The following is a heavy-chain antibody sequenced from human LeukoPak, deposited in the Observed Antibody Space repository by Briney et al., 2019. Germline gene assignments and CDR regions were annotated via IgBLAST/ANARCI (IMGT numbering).Heavy chain of an antibody. V-gene: IGHV3-30*18. J-gene: IGHJ6*02. CDR1: GFTFSSYG. CDR3: AKDLSYYDFWSGYFPNYYYYYGMDV. Sequence: PGGSLRLSCAASGFTFSSYGMHWVRQAPGKGLEWVAVISYDGSNKYYADSVKGRFTISRDNPKNTLYLQMNSLRAEDTAVYYCAKDLSYYDFWSGYFPNYYYYYGMDVWGQGTTVTVSS. D-gene: IGHD3-3*01. CDR2: ISYDGSNK.